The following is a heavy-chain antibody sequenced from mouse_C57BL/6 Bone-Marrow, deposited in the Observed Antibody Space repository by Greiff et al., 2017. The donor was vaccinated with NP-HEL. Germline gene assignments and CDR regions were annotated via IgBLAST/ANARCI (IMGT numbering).Heavy chain of an antibody. J-gene: IGHJ2*01. CDR3: ARWNGNYPYYFDY. Sequence: QVQLKQPGAELVKPGASVKLSCKASGYTFTSYWMHWVKQRPGQGLEWIGMIHPNSGSTNYNEKFKSKATLTVDKSSSTAYMQLSSLTSEDSAVYYCARWNGNYPYYFDYWGQGTTLTVSS. CDR1: GYTFTSYW. V-gene: IGHV1-64*01. D-gene: IGHD2-1*01. CDR2: IHPNSGST.